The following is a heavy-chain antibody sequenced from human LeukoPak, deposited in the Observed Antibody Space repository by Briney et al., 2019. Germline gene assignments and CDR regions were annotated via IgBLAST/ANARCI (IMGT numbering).Heavy chain of an antibody. CDR1: GFGFSDAA. CDR2: IESRSFGGAA. J-gene: IGHJ4*02. CDR3: LAQYYLDY. V-gene: IGHV3-15*04. Sequence: GGSLRLSCVYSGFGFSDAAMSWVRQPPGKGPEWVGHIESRSFGGAANYATPVKGRFTISRDDSKSTLFLQMNNLKSDDTAVYYCLAQYYLDYWGQGTPVIVSS. D-gene: IGHD2/OR15-2a*01.